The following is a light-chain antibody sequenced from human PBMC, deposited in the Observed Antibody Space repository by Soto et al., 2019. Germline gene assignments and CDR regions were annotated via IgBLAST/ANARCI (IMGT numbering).Light chain of an antibody. J-gene: IGKJ1*01. V-gene: IGKV3-20*01. CDR1: QSVSSNY. CDR3: EQYGSSPRT. CDR2: GVS. Sequence: EIVLTQSPGTLSLSPGERATLPCRASQSVSSNYFAWYQQKPGQAPRLLIYGVSSRATGIPDRFSGSGSGTDFTLTISRLEPEDFAVYYCEQYGSSPRTFGQGTKVEIK.